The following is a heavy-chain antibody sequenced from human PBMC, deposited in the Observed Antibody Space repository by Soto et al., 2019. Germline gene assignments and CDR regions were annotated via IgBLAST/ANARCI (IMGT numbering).Heavy chain of an antibody. CDR2: ISGYNGNT. D-gene: IGHD5-18*01. V-gene: IGHV1-18*01. CDR1: GYTFTTYG. J-gene: IGHJ4*02. Sequence: QVRLVQSGAEVKKPGASVKVSCTASGYTFTTYGISWVRQAPGQGLAWMGWISGYNGNTNYAQKFQGRVTMTTDTSTSTAYMELRSLRSADTAVYYCAKGYNYGYGDYWGLGTLVTVSS. CDR3: AKGYNYGYGDY.